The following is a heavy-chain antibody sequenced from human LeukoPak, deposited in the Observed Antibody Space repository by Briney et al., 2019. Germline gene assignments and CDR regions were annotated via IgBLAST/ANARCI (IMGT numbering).Heavy chain of an antibody. CDR2: TSNDGNNK. V-gene: IGHV3-30*04. J-gene: IGHJ4*02. CDR1: GFTFSRYA. D-gene: IGHD3-22*01. Sequence: PGGSLRLSCAASGFTFSRYAMHWVRQAPGKGLEWVAVTSNDGNNKYYGGSVKGRFPISRDNSKQQLYLQMNSLRAEDTAVYYCPKVAHYYDSSGYYDYWGQGTLVTVSS. CDR3: PKVAHYYDSSGYYDY.